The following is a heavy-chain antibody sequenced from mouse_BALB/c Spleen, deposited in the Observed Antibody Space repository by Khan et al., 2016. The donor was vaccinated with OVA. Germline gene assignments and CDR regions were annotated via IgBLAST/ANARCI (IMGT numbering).Heavy chain of an antibody. V-gene: IGHV1S137*01. CDR3: ARGSGHYRVAD. Sequence: QVQLKQSGAELVRPGVSVKISCKGSGYTFTDFAMHWVKQSHAKSLEWIGVISTYYGDTNYNQNFKGKATMTVDKSSSTAYMELARLTSEDSAIYYCARGSGHYRVADWGQGTLVTVSA. CDR1: GYTFTDFA. CDR2: ISTYYGDT. D-gene: IGHD2-1*01. J-gene: IGHJ3*01.